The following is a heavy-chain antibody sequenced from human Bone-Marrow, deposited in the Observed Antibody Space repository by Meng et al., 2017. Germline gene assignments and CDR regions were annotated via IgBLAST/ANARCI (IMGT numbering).Heavy chain of an antibody. D-gene: IGHD6-19*01. CDR2: INWNGGST. CDR3: ASGYAVAGRPFDD. Sequence: GEALKISCAASGFTFDDYGMSWVRQAPGKGLEWVSGINWNGGSTGYADSVKGRFTISRDNAKNSLYLQMNSLRAEDTALYYCASGYAVAGRPFDDWGQGTLVTVSS. CDR1: GFTFDDYG. V-gene: IGHV3-20*04. J-gene: IGHJ4*01.